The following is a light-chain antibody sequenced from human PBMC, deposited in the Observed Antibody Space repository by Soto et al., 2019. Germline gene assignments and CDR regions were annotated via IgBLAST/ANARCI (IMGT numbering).Light chain of an antibody. CDR3: CSYAGRYTYV. J-gene: IGLJ1*01. CDR1: SSDVGGYDY. Sequence: QSALTQPRSVSGSPGQSVTISCTGTSSDVGGYDYVSWYRQHPGKAPKLMIHDVSKQPSGVPDRLSGSKSGNTASLTISGLQGEDEADFYCCSYAGRYTYVFGTGTKVTVL. CDR2: DVS. V-gene: IGLV2-11*01.